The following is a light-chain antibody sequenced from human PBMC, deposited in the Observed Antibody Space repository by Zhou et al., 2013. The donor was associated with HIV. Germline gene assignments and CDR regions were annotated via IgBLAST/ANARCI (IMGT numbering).Light chain of an antibody. CDR3: QQYNNFPLT. CDR1: QSVSSS. J-gene: IGKJ4*01. Sequence: EIVMTQSPATLSVSPGERATLSCRASQSVSSSLAWYQQKPGQAPRLLMYGSYTRATDIPARFSASGSGTEFTLTITSLQSEDFAVYFCQQYNNFPLTFGGGTKVEIK. V-gene: IGKV3-15*01. CDR2: GSY.